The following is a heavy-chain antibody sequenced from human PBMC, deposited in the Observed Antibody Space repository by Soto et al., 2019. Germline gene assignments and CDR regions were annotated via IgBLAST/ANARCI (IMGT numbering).Heavy chain of an antibody. CDR3: ARGGGITIFGVVMGEALDY. CDR2: INHSGST. D-gene: IGHD3-3*01. V-gene: IGHV4-34*01. Sequence: QVQLQQWGAGLLKPSETLSLTCAVYGGSFSGYYWSWIRQPPGKGLEWIGEINHSGSTNYNPSLKSRVIISIDTSKNQFSLKLSSVTAADTAVYYCARGGGITIFGVVMGEALDYWGQGTLVTVSS. J-gene: IGHJ4*02. CDR1: GGSFSGYY.